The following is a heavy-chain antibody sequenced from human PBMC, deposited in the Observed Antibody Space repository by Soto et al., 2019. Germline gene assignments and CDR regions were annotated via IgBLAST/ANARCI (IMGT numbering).Heavy chain of an antibody. CDR2: ISPYNGKT. J-gene: IGHJ3*02. CDR3: ARDIYGGNCCDAFDI. V-gene: IGHV1-18*01. D-gene: IGHD2-15*01. CDR1: GYTFTNYG. Sequence: QAQPAQSGAEVKKPGASVNISCKASGYTFTNYGFIWVRQAPGHGLEWVGWISPYNGKTEYAQKFQGRVTMTRDKPTSTAYMELRSLRSDDTAVYYCARDIYGGNCCDAFDIWGQGTMVTVSS.